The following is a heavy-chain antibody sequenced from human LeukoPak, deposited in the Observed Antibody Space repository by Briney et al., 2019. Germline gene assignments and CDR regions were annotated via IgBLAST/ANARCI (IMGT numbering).Heavy chain of an antibody. V-gene: IGHV1-46*01. J-gene: IGHJ4*02. CDR3: ARVYYDSSGYCPFDY. CDR2: INPSGGST. D-gene: IGHD3-22*01. Sequence: ASVKVSCKASGYTFISYYMHWVRQAPGQGLEWMGIINPSGGSTSYAQKFQGRVTMTRDTATSTVYMELSSLRSEDTAVYYCARVYYDSSGYCPFDYWGQGTLFTVSS. CDR1: GYTFISYY.